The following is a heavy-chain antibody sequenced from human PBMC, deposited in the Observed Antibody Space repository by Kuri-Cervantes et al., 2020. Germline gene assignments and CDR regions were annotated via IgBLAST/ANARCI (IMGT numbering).Heavy chain of an antibody. D-gene: IGHD1-26*01. Sequence: GSLRLSCTVSGGSISSSSYYWGWIRQPPGKGLEWIGEINHSGSTNYNPSLKSRVTISVDTSKNQFSLKLSSVTAADTAVYYCARVKISGSYQRGYYFDYWGQGTLVTVSS. CDR2: INHSGST. J-gene: IGHJ4*02. CDR1: GGSISSSSYY. V-gene: IGHV4-39*07. CDR3: ARVKISGSYQRGYYFDY.